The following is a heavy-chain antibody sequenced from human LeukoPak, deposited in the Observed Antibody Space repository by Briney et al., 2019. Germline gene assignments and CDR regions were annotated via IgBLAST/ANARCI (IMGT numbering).Heavy chain of an antibody. J-gene: IGHJ4*02. CDR2: IYYSGST. CDR1: GGSISSYY. Sequence: SETLSLTCTVSGGSISSYYWSWIRQPPGKGLEWIGYIYYSGSTNYNPSLKSRVTISVDTSKNQFSLKLSSVTAADTAVYYCARGIAAAPYYFDYWGQGTLVTVPS. D-gene: IGHD6-13*01. V-gene: IGHV4-59*01. CDR3: ARGIAAAPYYFDY.